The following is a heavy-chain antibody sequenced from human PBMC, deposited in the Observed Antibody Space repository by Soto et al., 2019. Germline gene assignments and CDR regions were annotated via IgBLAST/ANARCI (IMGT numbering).Heavy chain of an antibody. CDR2: IWYDGSNK. CDR1: GFTFSSYG. D-gene: IGHD6-19*01. CDR3: ARDLKQWLVSFAFDP. J-gene: IGHJ5*02. Sequence: HPGGSLRLSCAASGFTFSSYGMHWVRQAPGKGLEWVAVIWYDGSNKYYADSVKGRFTISRDNSKNTLYLQMNSLRAEDTAVYYCARDLKQWLVSFAFDPRGQGTLVTVSS. V-gene: IGHV3-33*01.